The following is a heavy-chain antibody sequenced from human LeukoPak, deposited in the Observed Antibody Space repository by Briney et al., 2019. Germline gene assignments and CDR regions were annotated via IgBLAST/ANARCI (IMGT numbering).Heavy chain of an antibody. CDR3: ARAIDYDSSGYYYVRYAFDI. Sequence: PGGSLRLSCAASGFTFSSYAMHWVRQAPGKGLEWVAVISYDGSNKYYADSVKGRFTISRDKSKNTLYLQMSSLRAEDTAVYYCARAIDYDSSGYYYVRYAFDIWGQGTMVTVSS. CDR2: ISYDGSNK. CDR1: GFTFSSYA. J-gene: IGHJ3*02. D-gene: IGHD3-22*01. V-gene: IGHV3-30*14.